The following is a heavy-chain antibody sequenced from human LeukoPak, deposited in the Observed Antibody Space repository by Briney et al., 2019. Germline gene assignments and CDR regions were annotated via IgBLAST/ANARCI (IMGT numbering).Heavy chain of an antibody. J-gene: IGHJ4*02. Sequence: ASVKVSCKASGYTFTSYYMHWVRQAPGQGLEWMGIINPSGGSTSYAQKFQGRVTMTRDTSTSTVYMEPSSLRSEDTAVYYCARDSPTGGYGDYWGQGTLVTVSS. D-gene: IGHD5-12*01. V-gene: IGHV1-46*01. CDR2: INPSGGST. CDR1: GYTFTSYY. CDR3: ARDSPTGGYGDY.